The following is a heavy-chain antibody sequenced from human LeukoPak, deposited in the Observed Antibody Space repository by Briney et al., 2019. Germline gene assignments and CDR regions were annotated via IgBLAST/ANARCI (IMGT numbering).Heavy chain of an antibody. V-gene: IGHV1-69*06. CDR1: GGTFSSYA. J-gene: IGHJ4*02. CDR3: ARGPGWVLLTQPFDN. D-gene: IGHD1-26*01. CDR2: IIPIFGTA. Sequence: GASVKVSCKASGGTFSSYAISWVRQAPGQGLEWMGGIIPIFGTANYAQKFQGRVTITADKSTSTAYMELSSLRSEDTAVYYCARGPGWVLLTQPFDNWGQGTLVTVSS.